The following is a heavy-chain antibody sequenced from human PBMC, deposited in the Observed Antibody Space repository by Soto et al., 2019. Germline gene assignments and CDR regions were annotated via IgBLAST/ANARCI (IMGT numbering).Heavy chain of an antibody. Sequence: SVKVSCKASGFTFTSSAVQWVRQARGQRLEWIGWIVVGSCNTNYAQKFQERVTITRYMSTSTAYMELSSLRSDDTAVYYCAADRRAPYYDFWSGYYDYYGMDVWG. V-gene: IGHV1-58*01. CDR2: IVVGSCNT. J-gene: IGHJ6*02. CDR3: AADRRAPYYDFWSGYYDYYGMDV. D-gene: IGHD3-3*01. CDR1: GFTFTSSA.